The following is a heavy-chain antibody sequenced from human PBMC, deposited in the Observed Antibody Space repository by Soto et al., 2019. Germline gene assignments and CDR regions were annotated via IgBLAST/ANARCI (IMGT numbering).Heavy chain of an antibody. V-gene: IGHV4-30-2*01. J-gene: IGHJ4*02. CDR3: VRAGGLGAVSADD. CDR2: IYHSAST. Sequence: PSETLSLTCTVSGGSISRGGYSWTWIRQPPGKGLEWIGYIYHSASTYYNPSLKSRVTISVDRSKNQCSLKLSSVTAADTAVYYCVRAGGLGAVSADDWGQGTLVTVSS. CDR1: GGSISRGGYS. D-gene: IGHD6-19*01.